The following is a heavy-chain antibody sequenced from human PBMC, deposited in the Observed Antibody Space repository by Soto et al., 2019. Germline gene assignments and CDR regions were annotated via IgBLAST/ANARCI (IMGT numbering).Heavy chain of an antibody. Sequence: EVQLVEFGGGLVQSGRSLRLSCAASGFTFDDYAMHWVRQAPGEGLEWVSGISWNSDSIHYADSVKGRFTISRDNAKKSLYLQMNSLRDEDTALYYCTKAYYYDSSGFDCWGQGTLVTVSS. CDR3: TKAYYYDSSGFDC. V-gene: IGHV3-9*01. J-gene: IGHJ4*02. CDR2: ISWNSDSI. CDR1: GFTFDDYA. D-gene: IGHD3-22*01.